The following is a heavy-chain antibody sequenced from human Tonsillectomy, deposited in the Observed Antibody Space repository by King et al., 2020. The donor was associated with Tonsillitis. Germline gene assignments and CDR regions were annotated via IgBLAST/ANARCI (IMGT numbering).Heavy chain of an antibody. CDR2: IKQDGSEK. D-gene: IGHD6-13*01. CDR1: GFTFSSYW. CDR3: ARAPRLALAAAGLNWFDP. Sequence: VQLVESGGGLVQPGGSLRLSCAASGFTFSSYWMSWVRQAPGKGLEWVANIKQDGSEKYYVDSVKGRFTISRDNAKNSLYLQMNSLRAGDTAVYYCARAPRLALAAAGLNWFDPWGQGTLVTVSS. J-gene: IGHJ5*02. V-gene: IGHV3-7*04.